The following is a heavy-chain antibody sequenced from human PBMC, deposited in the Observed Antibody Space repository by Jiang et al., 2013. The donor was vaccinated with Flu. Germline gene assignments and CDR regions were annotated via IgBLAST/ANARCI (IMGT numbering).Heavy chain of an antibody. Sequence: VQLVESGAEVKVSGESLQISCKGSGDSFSEYWIGWVRQKSGKGLEWMGIIHPGDSDRRYSPSFQGHVTFSADKSINTAYLQWRSLQASDTGIYYCARLGGDNYRGGQGPLDIWGQGTLVTVSS. J-gene: IGHJ4*02. CDR3: ARLGGDNYRGGQGPLDI. D-gene: IGHD4/OR15-4a*01. CDR1: GDSFSEYW. V-gene: IGHV5-51*01. CDR2: IHPGDSDR.